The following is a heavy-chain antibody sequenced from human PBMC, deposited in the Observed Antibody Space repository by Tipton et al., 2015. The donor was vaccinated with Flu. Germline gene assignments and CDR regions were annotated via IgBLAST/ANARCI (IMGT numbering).Heavy chain of an antibody. CDR1: GYIFINYR. J-gene: IGHJ4*02. CDR2: FYPTDSNV. CDR3: VRQRIVGAKNYFAS. D-gene: IGHD1-26*01. V-gene: IGHV5-51*03. Sequence: VQLVQSGAEVKKPGESLQISCKASGYIFINYRIAWVRQMPGTGLEWMGIFYPTDSNVRYSPSFQGQVTISADKSISTAYLQWSSLKSSDTAMYYCVRQRIVGAKNYFASWGKGTLFTVSS.